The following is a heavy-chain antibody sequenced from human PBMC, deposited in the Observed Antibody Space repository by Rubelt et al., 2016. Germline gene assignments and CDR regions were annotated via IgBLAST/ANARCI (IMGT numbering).Heavy chain of an antibody. V-gene: IGHV4-34*02. CDR2: INHGGST. D-gene: IGHD6-13*01. J-gene: IGHJ5*02. CDR1: GGSFSGYY. Sequence: QVQLQQWGAGLLKPSETLSLTCAVYGGSFSGYYWNWIRQTPGKGLEWIGEINHGGSTNYNPSLKGRVSISVDTSKNQFSLRLSSVTAADTAVYYCARSESGIAAAPDWFDPWGQGTLVTVSS. CDR3: ARSESGIAAAPDWFDP.